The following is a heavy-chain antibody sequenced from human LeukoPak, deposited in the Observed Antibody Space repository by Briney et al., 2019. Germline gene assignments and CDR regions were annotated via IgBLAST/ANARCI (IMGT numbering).Heavy chain of an antibody. J-gene: IGHJ4*02. Sequence: ASVKVSCKASGYTFTGYYMHWVRQAPGQGLEWMGWINPNSGGTNYAQKFQGRVTMTRDTSISTAYMELSRLRSDDTAVYYCARVLPYYYGSGSYGDYWGQGTLVTVSS. CDR2: INPNSGGT. D-gene: IGHD3-10*01. CDR3: ARVLPYYYGSGSYGDY. CDR1: GYTFTGYY. V-gene: IGHV1-2*02.